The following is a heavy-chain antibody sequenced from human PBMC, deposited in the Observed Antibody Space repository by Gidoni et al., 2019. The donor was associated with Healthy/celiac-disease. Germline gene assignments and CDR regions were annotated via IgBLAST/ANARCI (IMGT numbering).Heavy chain of an antibody. V-gene: IGHV4-38-2*02. CDR1: GSSLSSGYY. Sequence: QVQLQESGPGLVKTSEPMSLTCAVSGSSLSSGYYWGWIRQPTGKGLEWIGSIYHSGRTYYNPSLKSLVTISVDTSKNQFSLKRSSVTAADTAVYYCARDPGEYVWGSYRLRDWGQGTLVTVSS. CDR2: IYHSGRT. D-gene: IGHD3-16*02. J-gene: IGHJ4*02. CDR3: ARDPGEYVWGSYRLRD.